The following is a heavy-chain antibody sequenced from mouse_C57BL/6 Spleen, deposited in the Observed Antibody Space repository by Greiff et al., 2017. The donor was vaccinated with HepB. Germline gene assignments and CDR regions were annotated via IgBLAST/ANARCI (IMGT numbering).Heavy chain of an antibody. CDR3: ARNEESGSSPYYAMDY. CDR1: GYTFTEYT. D-gene: IGHD1-1*01. CDR2: FYPGSGSI. V-gene: IGHV1-62-2*01. J-gene: IGHJ4*01. Sequence: VQGVESGAELVKPGASVKLSCKASGYTFTEYTIHWVKQRSGQGLEWIGWFYPGSGSIKYNEKFKDKATLTADKSSSTVYMELSRLTSEDSAVYFCARNEESGSSPYYAMDYWGQGTSVTVSS.